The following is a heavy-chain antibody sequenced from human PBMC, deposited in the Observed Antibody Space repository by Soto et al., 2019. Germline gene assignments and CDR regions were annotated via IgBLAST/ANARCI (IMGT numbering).Heavy chain of an antibody. CDR1: GYTFTGYY. Sequence: ASVKVSCKASGYTFTGYYMHWVRQAPGQGLEWMGWINPNSGGTNYAQKFQGWVTMTRDTSISTAYMELSRLRSDDTAVYYCARTSGSGSDKYYYYYMDVWGKGNTVTVSS. CDR3: ARTSGSGSDKYYYYYMDV. D-gene: IGHD3-10*01. CDR2: INPNSGGT. V-gene: IGHV1-2*04. J-gene: IGHJ6*03.